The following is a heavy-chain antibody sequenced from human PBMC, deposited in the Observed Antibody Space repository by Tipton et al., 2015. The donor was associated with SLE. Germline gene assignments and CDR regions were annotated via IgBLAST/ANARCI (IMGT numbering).Heavy chain of an antibody. CDR2: IYHIGTT. D-gene: IGHD2-8*01. J-gene: IGHJ4*02. Sequence: TLSLTCTVSGVSVTSDHFWGWIRQPPGKGLEWIGNIYHIGTTYYNPPLKSRVSISVDTPKNQFSLKLTSVTAADTAVYYCARQYIVLMVYFGGPFDYWGQGTLVTVSS. CDR3: ARQYIVLMVYFGGPFDY. V-gene: IGHV4-38-2*02. CDR1: GVSVTSDHF.